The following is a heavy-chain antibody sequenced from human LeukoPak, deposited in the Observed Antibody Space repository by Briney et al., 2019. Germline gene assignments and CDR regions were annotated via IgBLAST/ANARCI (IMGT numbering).Heavy chain of an antibody. V-gene: IGHV3-9*01. CDR3: TKESAGGIDY. D-gene: IGHD2-8*02. CDR2: ISWNSGSI. J-gene: IGHJ4*02. Sequence: PGRSLRLSCAASGFTFDDYAMHWVRHAPGKGLEWVSGISWNSGSIGYADSVKGRFTISRDNAKNSLYLQMNSLRAEDTALYYCTKESAGGIDYWGQGTLVTVSS. CDR1: GFTFDDYA.